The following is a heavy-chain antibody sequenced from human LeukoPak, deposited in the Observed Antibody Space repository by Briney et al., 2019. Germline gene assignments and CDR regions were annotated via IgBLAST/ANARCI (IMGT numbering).Heavy chain of an antibody. CDR1: GFTFSDAW. J-gene: IGHJ4*02. CDR2: IKSNTDGGTT. D-gene: IGHD2-2*02. V-gene: IGHV3-15*01. Sequence: GGSLRLSCAASGFTFSDAWMSWVRQTPGKGLEWVGRIKSNTDGGTTDFAAPVKGRFTISRDDSENALYLQMNSLKTEDTAVYYCTTQLLYEHNFDYWGQGTLVTLSS. CDR3: TTQLLYEHNFDY.